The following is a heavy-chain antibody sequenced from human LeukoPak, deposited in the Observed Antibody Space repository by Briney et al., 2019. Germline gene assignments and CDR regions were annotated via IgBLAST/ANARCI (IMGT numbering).Heavy chain of an antibody. V-gene: IGHV4-39*07. CDR1: GGSISSSSYY. CDR2: IYHSGST. Sequence: SETLSLTCTVSGGSISSSSYYWGWIRQPPGKGLEWIGSIYHSGSTYYNPSLKSRVTISVDTSKNQFSLKLSSVTAADTAVYYCARDLVARWRQVPAFDIWGQGTMVTVSS. CDR3: ARDLVARWRQVPAFDI. D-gene: IGHD2-15*01. J-gene: IGHJ3*02.